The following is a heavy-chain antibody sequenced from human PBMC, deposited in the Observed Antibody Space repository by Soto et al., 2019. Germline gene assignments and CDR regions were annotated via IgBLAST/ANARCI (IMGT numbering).Heavy chain of an antibody. CDR2: IIPTFGTT. CDR1: GGNFSSNG. CDR3: AGAPDSTCYNGLDP. V-gene: IGHV1-69*13. J-gene: IGHJ5*02. Sequence: GASVKVSCKAPGGNFSSNGTRWVRQATGQGLELMGGIIPTFGTTNYAHKFRGRVTITADESTGTAYMELSSLRSDDTAVYYCAGAPDSTCYNGLDPWGQGTLVTVSS. D-gene: IGHD6-13*01.